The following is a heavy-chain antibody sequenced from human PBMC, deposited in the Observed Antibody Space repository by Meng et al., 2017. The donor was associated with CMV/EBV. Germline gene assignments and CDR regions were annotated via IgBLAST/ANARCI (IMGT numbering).Heavy chain of an antibody. CDR1: GGSFSGYY. Sequence: GSLRLSCAVYGGSFSGYYWSWIRQPPGKGLERIGEINHSGSTNYNPSLKSRVTISVDTSKNQFSLKLSSVTAADTAVYYCARQRSSGWLYYYYGMDVWGQGTTVTVSS. CDR3: ARQRSSGWLYYYYGMDV. V-gene: IGHV4-34*01. J-gene: IGHJ6*02. D-gene: IGHD6-19*01. CDR2: INHSGST.